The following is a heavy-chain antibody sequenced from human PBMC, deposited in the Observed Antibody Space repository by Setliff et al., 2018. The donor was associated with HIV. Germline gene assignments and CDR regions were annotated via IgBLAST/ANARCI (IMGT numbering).Heavy chain of an antibody. CDR3: AKQGSGYDYYYMDV. CDR2: IRYDGSNK. D-gene: IGHD3-22*01. J-gene: IGHJ6*03. V-gene: IGHV3-30*02. CDR1: GFTFSSYG. Sequence: PGGSLRLSCAASGFTFSSYGMHWVRQAPGKGLEWVAFIRYDGSNKYYADSVKGRCTIARDNSKNTLYLQMNSLRAEDTAVYYCAKQGSGYDYYYMDVWGKGTTVTVSS.